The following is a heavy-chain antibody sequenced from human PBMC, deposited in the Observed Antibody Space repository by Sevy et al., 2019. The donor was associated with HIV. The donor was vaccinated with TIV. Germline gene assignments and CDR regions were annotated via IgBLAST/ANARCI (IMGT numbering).Heavy chain of an antibody. J-gene: IGHJ5*02. CDR1: GFTFSDYY. V-gene: IGHV3-11*01. Sequence: GGSLRLSCAASGFTFSDYYMSWIRQAPGKGLEWVSYISRGGTTINYADSVKGRFTISMDNAKNSLYLQMNSLRAEDTAVYYCARENTMIEEPGWFDPWGQGTLVTVSS. CDR2: ISRGGTTI. D-gene: IGHD3-22*01. CDR3: ARENTMIEEPGWFDP.